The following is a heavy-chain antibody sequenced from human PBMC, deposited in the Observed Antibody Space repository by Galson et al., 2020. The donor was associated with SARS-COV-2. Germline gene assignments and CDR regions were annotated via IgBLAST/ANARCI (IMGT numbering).Heavy chain of an antibody. CDR2: IYTSGST. V-gene: IGHV4-61*02. D-gene: IGHD1-26*01. CDR1: GGSIGSGSYY. J-gene: IGHJ4*02. Sequence: TLSLTCTVSGGSIGSGSYYWSWIRQPAGKGLEWIGRIYTSGSTNYNPSLKSRVTISVDTSKNQFSLKLSSVTAADTAVYYCARESRWELYFDHWGQGTLVTVSS. CDR3: ARESRWELYFDH.